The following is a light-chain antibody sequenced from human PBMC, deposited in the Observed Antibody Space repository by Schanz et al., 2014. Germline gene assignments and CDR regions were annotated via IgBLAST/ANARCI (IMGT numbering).Light chain of an antibody. Sequence: QTVVTQEPSFSVSPGGTVTLTCGLNSGSVSTTYYPSWYQQTPGQAPRTLIYNTDTRSSGVPDRFSGSILGRRAALTITGAQADDESDYYCVLYMGYGVSVFGGGTKLTVL. CDR3: VLYMGYGVSV. J-gene: IGLJ2*01. V-gene: IGLV8-61*01. CDR1: SGSVSTTYY. CDR2: NTD.